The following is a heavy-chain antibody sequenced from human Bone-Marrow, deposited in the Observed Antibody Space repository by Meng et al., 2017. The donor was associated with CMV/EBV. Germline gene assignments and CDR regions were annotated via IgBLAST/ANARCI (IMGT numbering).Heavy chain of an antibody. V-gene: IGHV3-33*01. Sequence: GGSLRLSCAASGFTFSSYGMHWVRQAPGKGLEWVAVIWYDGSNKYYADSVKGRFTISRDNSKNTLYLQMNSLRAEDTAVYYCARDPSYGYYDFWSGYSGMDVWGQGTTVTVSS. CDR3: ARDPSYGYYDFWSGYSGMDV. D-gene: IGHD3-3*01. J-gene: IGHJ6*02. CDR1: GFTFSSYG. CDR2: IWYDGSNK.